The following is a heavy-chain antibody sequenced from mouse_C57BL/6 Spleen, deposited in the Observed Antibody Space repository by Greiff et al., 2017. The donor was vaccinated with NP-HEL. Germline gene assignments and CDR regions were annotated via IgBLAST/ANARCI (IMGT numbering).Heavy chain of an antibody. CDR3: ARDDYYGYDDYAMDY. CDR2: ISDGGSYT. J-gene: IGHJ4*01. CDR1: GFTFSSYA. D-gene: IGHD2-2*01. V-gene: IGHV5-4*01. Sequence: EVMLVESGGGLVKPGGSLKLSCAASGFTFSSYAMSWVRQTPEKRLEWVATISDGGSYTYYPDNVKGRFTISRDNAKNNLYLQMSHLKSEDTAMYYCARDDYYGYDDYAMDYWGQGTSVTVSS.